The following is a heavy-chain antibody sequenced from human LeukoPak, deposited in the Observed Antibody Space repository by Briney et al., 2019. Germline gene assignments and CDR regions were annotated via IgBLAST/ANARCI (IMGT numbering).Heavy chain of an antibody. CDR3: ARENIAVAGTNDY. V-gene: IGHV1-2*02. D-gene: IGHD6-19*01. J-gene: IGHJ4*02. CDR1: GYTFTGNY. CDR2: INPNSGGT. Sequence: ASVKVSCKASGYTFTGNYMHWVRQAPGQGLEWMGWINPNSGGTKYAQKFQGRVTMTRDTSISTAYMELSRLRADDTAVYYCARENIAVAGTNDYWGQGTLVTVSS.